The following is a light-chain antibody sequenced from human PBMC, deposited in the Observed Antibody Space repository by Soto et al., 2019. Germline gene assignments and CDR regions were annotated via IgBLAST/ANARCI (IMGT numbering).Light chain of an antibody. CDR1: QDVSRS. CDR2: AAS. J-gene: IGKJ4*01. Sequence: DTQLTQSPSFLSASVGDRVTITCRASQDVSRSVGWYQQKPGKAPKLLISAASTLHSGVPSRFSGSGSGKDFTPTSSRLQHEGFANYCWQQVWDYPLTFGGGTKVEI. V-gene: IGKV1-9*01. CDR3: QQVWDYPLT.